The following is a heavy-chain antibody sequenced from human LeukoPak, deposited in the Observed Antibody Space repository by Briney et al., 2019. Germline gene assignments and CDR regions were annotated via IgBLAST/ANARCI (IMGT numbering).Heavy chain of an antibody. J-gene: IGHJ4*02. Sequence: SDTLSLTCTVSGDSINSLDLWSWVRQPPGKGLEWIGEMYLSGTTHSNPSVKSRVTISVDKSKNQFFLNLSSVTAADTAVYYCAGLVGRYSSGLYYYYFDYWGQGTLVTVSS. D-gene: IGHD3-22*01. CDR1: GDSINSLDL. CDR3: AGLVGRYSSGLYYYYFDY. V-gene: IGHV4-4*02. CDR2: MYLSGTT.